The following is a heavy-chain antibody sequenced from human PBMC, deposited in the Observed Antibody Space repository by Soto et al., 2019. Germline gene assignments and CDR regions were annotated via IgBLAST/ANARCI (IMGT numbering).Heavy chain of an antibody. J-gene: IGHJ3*02. D-gene: IGHD1-26*01. CDR2: IIPILGIA. CDR3: ASDVRWELSSNAFDI. V-gene: IGHV1-69*02. CDR1: GGTFSSYT. Sequence: SVKVSCKASGGTFSSYTISWVRQAPGQGLEWMGRIIPILGIANYAQKFQGRVTITADKSTSTAYMELSSLRSEDTAVYYCASDVRWELSSNAFDIWGQGTMVTVSS.